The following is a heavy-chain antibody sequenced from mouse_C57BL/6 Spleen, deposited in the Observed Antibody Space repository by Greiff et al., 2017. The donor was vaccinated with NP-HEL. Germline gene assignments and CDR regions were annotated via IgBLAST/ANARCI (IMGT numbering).Heavy chain of an antibody. V-gene: IGHV5-9-1*02. D-gene: IGHD1-1*01. J-gene: IGHJ1*03. CDR2: ISSGGDYI. CDR1: GFTFSSYA. CDR3: TRDRNYGSSYWYFDV. Sequence: DVMLVESGEGLVKPGGSLKLSCAASGFTFSSYAMSWVRQTPEKRLEWVAYISSGGDYIYYADTVKGRFTISRDNARNTLYLQMSSLKSEDTAMYYCTRDRNYGSSYWYFDVWGTGTTVTVSS.